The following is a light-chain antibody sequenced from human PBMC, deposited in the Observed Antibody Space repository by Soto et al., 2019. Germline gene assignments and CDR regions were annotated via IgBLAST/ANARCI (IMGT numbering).Light chain of an antibody. CDR1: QGLKF. V-gene: IGKV1-12*01. CDR3: QQANSFPIT. Sequence: DMQRTQSXASGSASXGXTXRIXXRASQGLKFLAWYQQKPGKAPRLLIYEATNLQSGVPPRFSGSGSGTDFTLTISSLQPEDFATYFCQQANSFPITFGQGTRLEIK. CDR2: EAT. J-gene: IGKJ5*01.